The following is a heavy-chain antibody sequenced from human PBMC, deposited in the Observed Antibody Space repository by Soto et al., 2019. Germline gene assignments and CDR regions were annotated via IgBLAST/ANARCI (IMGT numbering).Heavy chain of an antibody. CDR1: GYTFTGYD. J-gene: IGHJ5*02. CDR3: ARERSSSKRFDP. V-gene: IGHV1-8*01. Sequence: QVQLVQSGAEVKKPGASVKVACKAYGYTFTGYDINWVRQATGQGLEWMGWMNPNSGNTGYAQKFQGRVTMTRNTSISTAYMELSSLRSEDTAVYSCARERSSSKRFDPWGQGTLVTVSS. D-gene: IGHD3-16*02. CDR2: MNPNSGNT.